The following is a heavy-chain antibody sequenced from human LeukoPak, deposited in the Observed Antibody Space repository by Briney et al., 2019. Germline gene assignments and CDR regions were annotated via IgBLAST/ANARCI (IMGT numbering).Heavy chain of an antibody. D-gene: IGHD3/OR15-3a*01. Sequence: GGSLRLSCAASGFTFSSYAMHWVRQAPGKGLEWVAVISYDGSNKYYADSVKGRFTISRDNSENTLYLQMNSLRAEDTAVYYCARPTSAVRTGDYWGQGTLVTVSS. CDR2: ISYDGSNK. CDR3: ARPTSAVRTGDY. CDR1: GFTFSSYA. V-gene: IGHV3-30-3*01. J-gene: IGHJ4*02.